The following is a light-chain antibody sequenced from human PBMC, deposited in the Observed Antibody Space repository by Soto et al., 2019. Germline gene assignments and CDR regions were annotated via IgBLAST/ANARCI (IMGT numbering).Light chain of an antibody. V-gene: IGKV3-15*01. CDR3: QQYNNWPSMYT. CDR1: QSVTIN. J-gene: IGKJ2*01. Sequence: EIVMTQSPATLSVSPGERATLSCRANQSVTINLAWYQQKAGQAPRLLIYGASARATGIPARFSGSGSGTEFTLTISSLQSEDFAVYYCQQYNNWPSMYTFGQGTKLEFK. CDR2: GAS.